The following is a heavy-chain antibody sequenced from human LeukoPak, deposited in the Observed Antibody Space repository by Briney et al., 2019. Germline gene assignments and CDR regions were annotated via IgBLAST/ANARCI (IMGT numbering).Heavy chain of an antibody. D-gene: IGHD2-15*01. CDR1: RFIISDYY. CDR2: ISSSGSAI. V-gene: IGHV3-11*01. J-gene: IGHJ4*02. Sequence: SGGSLRLSCAASRFIISDYYMTWIRQAPGKGLEWVSYISSSGSAIYYADSVKGRFTVSRDNARNSLYLQMNSLRVEDTAVYYCATLGRNYFDSWGQGSLVTVSS. CDR3: ATLGRNYFDS.